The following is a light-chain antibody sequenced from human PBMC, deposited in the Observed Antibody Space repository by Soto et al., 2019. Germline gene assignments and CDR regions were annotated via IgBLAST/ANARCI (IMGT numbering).Light chain of an antibody. CDR2: DAT. J-gene: IGKJ2*01. V-gene: IGKV3-11*01. CDR1: QSVSGY. Sequence: EALLTQSPVTLSLSPGERATLSCRASQSVSGYLSWYQQKPGHAPRLLIFDATNRATGVPARFSGSGSGTDFTLTISSLEPEDFAVYYCQQRDSGPPYNFGQGTRLEIK. CDR3: QQRDSGPPYN.